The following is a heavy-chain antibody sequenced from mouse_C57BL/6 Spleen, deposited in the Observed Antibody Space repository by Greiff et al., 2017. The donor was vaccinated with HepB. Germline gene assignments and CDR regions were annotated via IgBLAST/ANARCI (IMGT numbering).Heavy chain of an antibody. Sequence: QVQLKQPGTELVKPGASVKLSCKASGYTFTSYWMHWVKQRPGQGLEWIGNINPSNGGTNYNEKFKSKATLTVDKSSSTAYMQLSSLTSEDSAVYYCAEGYYSNYGDYAMDYWGQGTSVTVSS. CDR1: GYTFTSYW. D-gene: IGHD2-5*01. J-gene: IGHJ4*01. V-gene: IGHV1-53*01. CDR2: INPSNGGT. CDR3: AEGYYSNYGDYAMDY.